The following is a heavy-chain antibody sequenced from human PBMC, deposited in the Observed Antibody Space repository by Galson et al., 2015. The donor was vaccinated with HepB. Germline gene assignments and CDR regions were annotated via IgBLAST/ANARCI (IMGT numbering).Heavy chain of an antibody. J-gene: IGHJ4*02. CDR3: ARGGTATIGGPTFDY. CDR2: IYPSNGNT. CDR1: RYTFTKFG. Sequence: SVKVSCKAYRYTFTKFGISWVRQAPGQGLEWMGWIYPSNGNTNYAQKFQGRVIMTTDTSTSTAYVELRSLRSDDTAVYYCARGGTATIGGPTFDYWGQGTLVTVSS. D-gene: IGHD5-24*01. V-gene: IGHV1-18*01.